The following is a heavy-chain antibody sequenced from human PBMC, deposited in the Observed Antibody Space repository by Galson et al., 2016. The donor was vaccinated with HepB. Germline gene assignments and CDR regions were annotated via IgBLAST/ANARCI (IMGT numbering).Heavy chain of an antibody. CDR1: GYTFTTYW. CDR3: ARHPTPIVVVTTNRLDT. D-gene: IGHD2-21*02. V-gene: IGHV5-10-1*01. Sequence: QSGAEVKKPRESLRISCKASGYTFTTYWISWVRQMPGKGLEWIGRIDPSDSYTNYSPSFQGHATISADKSFSTAYLQWGSLKASDTAMYFCARHPTPIVVVTTNRLDTWGQGTLVTVSS. CDR2: IDPSDSYT. J-gene: IGHJ5*02.